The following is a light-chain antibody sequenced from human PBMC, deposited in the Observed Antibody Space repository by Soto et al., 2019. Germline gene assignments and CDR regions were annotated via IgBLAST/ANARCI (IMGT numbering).Light chain of an antibody. CDR2: GAS. CDR3: QQYGSSPLT. V-gene: IGKV3-20*01. Sequence: EIVLTQSPGTLSLSPGERATLSCRASQSVSSNFLVWYQQKPGQAPRRLIYGASSRATGIPDRFSGSGSGTDFTLTISRLEPEDFAVYYCQQYGSSPLTFGGGTKVEIK. J-gene: IGKJ4*01. CDR1: QSVSSNF.